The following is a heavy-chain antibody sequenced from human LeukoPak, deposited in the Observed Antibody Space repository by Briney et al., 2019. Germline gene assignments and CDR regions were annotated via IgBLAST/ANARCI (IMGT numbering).Heavy chain of an antibody. J-gene: IGHJ6*03. CDR1: GYTLTELS. CDR3: ATGVPAATTPYYYYYYMDV. D-gene: IGHD2-2*01. CDR2: FDPEDGET. Sequence: ASVKVSCKVSGYTLTELSMHWVRQAPGKGLEWMGGFDPEDGETIYAQKFQGRVTMTEDTSTDTAYMELSSLRSEDTAVYYCATGVPAATTPYYYYYYMDVWGKGTTVTVSS. V-gene: IGHV1-24*01.